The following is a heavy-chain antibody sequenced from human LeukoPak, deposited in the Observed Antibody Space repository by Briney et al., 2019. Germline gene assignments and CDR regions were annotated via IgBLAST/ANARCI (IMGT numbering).Heavy chain of an antibody. Sequence: GGSLRLSCAASGFTFSSYAMSWVRQAPGKGLEWVSAISCSGSSKSYEDSVKGQFTISRDSFKNTRYLQMNSLRAEDTAVYYCAKDLQPDDYGDNGPLYSYYGMDVWGQGTTVTVSS. V-gene: IGHV3-23*01. CDR1: GFTFSSYA. CDR2: ISCSGSSK. CDR3: AKDLQPDDYGDNGPLYSYYGMDV. J-gene: IGHJ6*02. D-gene: IGHD4-17*01.